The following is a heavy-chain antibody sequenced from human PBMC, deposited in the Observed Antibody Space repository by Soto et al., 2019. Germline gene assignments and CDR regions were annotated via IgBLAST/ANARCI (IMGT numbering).Heavy chain of an antibody. CDR3: ARHSLHSRDGYKNWFDP. V-gene: IGHV4-39*01. CDR1: GGSISSSSYY. CDR2: IYYSGST. Sequence: SETRSLTCTVSGGSISSSSYYGGWIRHPPGKGLEWIGSIYYSGSTYYNPSLKSRVTISVDTSKNQFSLKLSSVTAADTAVYYFARHSLHSRDGYKNWFDPWGQGTLVTVS. D-gene: IGHD5-12*01. J-gene: IGHJ5*02.